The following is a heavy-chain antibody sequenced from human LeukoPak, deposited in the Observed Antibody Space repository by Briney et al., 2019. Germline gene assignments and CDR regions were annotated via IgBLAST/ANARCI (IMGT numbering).Heavy chain of an antibody. D-gene: IGHD1-26*01. J-gene: IGHJ4*02. CDR3: AREGSGSYFNLGAFFDY. V-gene: IGHV4-61*02. CDR2: IYTSGST. Sequence: SQTLSLTCTASGGSISSGSYDWSWIRQPAGKGLEWIGRIYTSGSTNYNPSLKSRVTISVDTSKNQFSLKLSSVTAADTAVHYCAREGSGSYFNLGAFFDYWGQGTLVTVSS. CDR1: GGSISSGSYD.